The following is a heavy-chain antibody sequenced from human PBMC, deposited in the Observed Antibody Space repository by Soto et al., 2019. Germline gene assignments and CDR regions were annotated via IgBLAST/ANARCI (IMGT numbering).Heavy chain of an antibody. V-gene: IGHV3-30*18. CDR2: ISYDGSIT. D-gene: IGHD3-9*01. CDR3: AKDLLMAPDVTAIHDY. Sequence: QVQLVESGGGVAQPGRSLRLSCAASGFTFSTYGMHWVRQAPGKGLEWVAVISYDGSITHYADSLKGRFTISRDNSKNTLFLQIYRLSAEDTAVYYWAKDLLMAPDVTAIHDYWGQGTLVTVSS. CDR1: GFTFSTYG. J-gene: IGHJ4*02.